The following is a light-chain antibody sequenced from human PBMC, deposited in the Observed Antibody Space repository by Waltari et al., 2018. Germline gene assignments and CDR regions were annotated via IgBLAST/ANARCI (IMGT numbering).Light chain of an antibody. CDR1: QGISSN. CDR3: QQLNSYPIT. CDR2: AAS. Sequence: IQLTQSPSSLSASVGDRVTITCRDRQGISSNLAWYQQKPGKAPKLLISAASTLQSGVPLRFSGSGSGTDFTLTISSLQPEDFATYYCQQLNSYPITFGQGTRLEIK. V-gene: IGKV1-9*01. J-gene: IGKJ5*01.